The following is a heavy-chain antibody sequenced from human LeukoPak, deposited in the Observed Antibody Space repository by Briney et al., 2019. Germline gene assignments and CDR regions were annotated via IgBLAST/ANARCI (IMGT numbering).Heavy chain of an antibody. CDR1: GGSISSYY. CDR2: IYYSGST. V-gene: IGHV4-59*01. D-gene: IGHD6-19*01. J-gene: IGHJ4*02. Sequence: SETLSLTCTVSGGSISSYYWNWIRQPPGKGLEWIGYIYYSGSTNYNPSLKSRVTISVDTSKNQFSLKLSSVTAADTAVYYCARATVAGAFDFWGQGTLVTVPS. CDR3: ARATVAGAFDF.